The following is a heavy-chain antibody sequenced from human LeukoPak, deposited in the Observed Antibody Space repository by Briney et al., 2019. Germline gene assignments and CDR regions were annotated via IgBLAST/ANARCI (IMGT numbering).Heavy chain of an antibody. D-gene: IGHD3-3*01. CDR1: DESFSGYY. CDR2: INHSGST. CDR3: ARDAPLDYDFWSGPPLQGSNMDV. Sequence: SETLSLTCAVYDESFSGYYWSWIRQPPGKGLEWIGEINHSGSTNYNPSLKSRVTISVDTSKNHFSLKLSSVTAADTAMYFCARDAPLDYDFWSGPPLQGSNMDVWGKGTTVTVSS. J-gene: IGHJ6*03. V-gene: IGHV4-34*01.